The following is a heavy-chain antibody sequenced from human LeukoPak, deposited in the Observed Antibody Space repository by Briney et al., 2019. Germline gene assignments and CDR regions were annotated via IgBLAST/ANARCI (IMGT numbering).Heavy chain of an antibody. D-gene: IGHD3-16*01. CDR2: IYSGGST. Sequence: PSETLSLTCAVYGGSFSGYYWSWVRQPPGKGLESVSVIYSGGSTYYADSVEGRFTISRDNSKNTLYLEMKSLRPDDTAVYYCARDLHPRLTGYFDYWGQGTLVTVSS. J-gene: IGHJ4*02. CDR3: ARDLHPRLTGYFDY. CDR1: GGSFSGYY. V-gene: IGHV3-53*01.